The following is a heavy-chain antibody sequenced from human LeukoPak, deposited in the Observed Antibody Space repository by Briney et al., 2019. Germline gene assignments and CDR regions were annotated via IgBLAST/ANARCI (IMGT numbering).Heavy chain of an antibody. CDR2: IYYSGST. J-gene: IGHJ5*02. CDR3: ARHGGRYYGSGSYYWFDP. Sequence: PSETLSLTCTVSGGSISSYYWNWIRQPPGEGLEWIGYIYYSGSTNYNPSLKSRVTISVDTSKNQFSLKLSSVTAADTAVYYCARHGGRYYGSGSYYWFDPWGQGTLVTVSS. CDR1: GGSISSYY. V-gene: IGHV4-59*01. D-gene: IGHD3-10*01.